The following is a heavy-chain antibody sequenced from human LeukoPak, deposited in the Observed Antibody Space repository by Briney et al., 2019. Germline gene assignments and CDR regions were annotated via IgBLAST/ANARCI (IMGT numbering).Heavy chain of an antibody. J-gene: IGHJ4*02. CDR2: INHSGST. Sequence: SETLSLTCTVSGYSISSGYYWSWIRQPPGKGLEWIGEINHSGSTNYNPSLKSRVTISVDTSKNQFSLKLSSVTAADTAVYYCARGGYSYGYRKGYYFDYWGQGTLVTVSS. V-gene: IGHV4-38-2*02. CDR1: GYSISSGYY. CDR3: ARGGYSYGYRKGYYFDY. D-gene: IGHD5-18*01.